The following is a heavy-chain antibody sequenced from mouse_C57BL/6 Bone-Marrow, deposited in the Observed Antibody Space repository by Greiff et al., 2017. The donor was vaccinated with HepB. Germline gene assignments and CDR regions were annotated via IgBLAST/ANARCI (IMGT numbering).Heavy chain of an antibody. J-gene: IGHJ3*01. CDR3: ARNRYYGSGGFAY. D-gene: IGHD1-1*01. CDR2: IYPGSGST. Sequence: VQLQQPGAELVKPGASVKMSCKASGYTFTSYWITWVKQRPGQGLEWIGDIYPGSGSTNYNEKFKSKATLTVDTSSSTAYMQLSSLTSEDSAVYYCARNRYYGSGGFAYWGQGTLVTVSA. CDR1: GYTFTSYW. V-gene: IGHV1-55*01.